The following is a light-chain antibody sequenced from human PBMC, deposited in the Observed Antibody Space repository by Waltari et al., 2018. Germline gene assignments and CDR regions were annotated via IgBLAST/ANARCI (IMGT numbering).Light chain of an antibody. Sequence: EIVLTQSPGTLSLSPGERATPSCRASQSVSSSYLAWYQQKSGQAPRLPLYGASSRATGIPDRFSGSGSGTDFSLTISRLEPEDFAVYYCQQYGSSPYTFGQGTMLEIK. CDR3: QQYGSSPYT. CDR2: GAS. CDR1: QSVSSSY. V-gene: IGKV3-20*01. J-gene: IGKJ2*01.